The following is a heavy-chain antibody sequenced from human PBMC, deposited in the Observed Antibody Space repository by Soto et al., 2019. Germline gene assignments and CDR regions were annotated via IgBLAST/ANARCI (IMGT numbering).Heavy chain of an antibody. J-gene: IGHJ6*02. Sequence: EVQLLESGGGLVQPGGSLRLSCAASGFTFSSYAMSWVRQAPGKGLEWVSAISGSGDSTYFADSVKGRFTISRDNSKHTLYLQMNSLRAEDTAVYSCARVWERTVTTRKYFYGLDVWGQGTTVTVSS. V-gene: IGHV3-23*01. CDR3: ARVWERTVTTRKYFYGLDV. CDR2: ISGSGDST. CDR1: GFTFSSYA. D-gene: IGHD4-17*01.